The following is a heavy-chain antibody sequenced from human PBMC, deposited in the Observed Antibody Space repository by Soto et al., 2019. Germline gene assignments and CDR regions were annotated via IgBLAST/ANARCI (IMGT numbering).Heavy chain of an antibody. CDR3: ARGRSSHDFWSGYRHYDAFDI. Sequence: ASVKVSCKASGYTFTGYYMHWVRQAPGQGLEWMGWINPNSGGTNYAQKFQGWVTMTRDTSISTAYMELSRLRSDDTAVYYCARGRSSHDFWSGYRHYDAFDIWGQGTMVTVSS. CDR2: INPNSGGT. V-gene: IGHV1-2*04. D-gene: IGHD3-3*01. CDR1: GYTFTGYY. J-gene: IGHJ3*02.